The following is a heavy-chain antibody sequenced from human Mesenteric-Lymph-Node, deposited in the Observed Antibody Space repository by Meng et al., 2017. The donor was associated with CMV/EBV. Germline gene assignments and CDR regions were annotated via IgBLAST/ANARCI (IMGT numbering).Heavy chain of an antibody. J-gene: IGHJ3*01. CDR1: GFTFSSYA. Sequence: GESLKISCAASGFTFSSYAMNWVRQAPGKGLEWISVFYISGRSTYYADSVKGRFTISRDNSKNMVYLQMNSLRVEDTAVHYCAKDRGGSDDAYDVWGQGATVTVSS. D-gene: IGHD3-16*01. CDR3: AKDRGGSDDAYDV. CDR2: FYISGRST. V-gene: IGHV3-23*03.